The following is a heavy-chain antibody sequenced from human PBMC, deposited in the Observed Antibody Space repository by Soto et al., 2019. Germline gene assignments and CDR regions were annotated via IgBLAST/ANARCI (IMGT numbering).Heavy chain of an antibody. CDR1: RGATSICGYS. V-gene: IGHV4-30-2*01. D-gene: IGHD1-26*01. CDR3: ARVLDY. Sequence: TLSLPFAVSRGATSICGYSWSWIRQPPGKGVEGIGYMYHSGSTYCNPSLKSRVTISIDRYKNQFHLKLISVTAADTAVYYCARVLDYWGQGILVTVSS. CDR2: MYHSGST. J-gene: IGHJ4*03.